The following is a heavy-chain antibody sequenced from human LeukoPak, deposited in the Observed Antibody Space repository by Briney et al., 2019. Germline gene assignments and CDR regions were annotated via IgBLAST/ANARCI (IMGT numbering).Heavy chain of an antibody. CDR3: ARWTRVTSSSISYFDL. D-gene: IGHD6-6*01. CDR1: GFTFSSYE. J-gene: IGHJ2*01. Sequence: GGSLRLSCAASGFTFSSYEMNWVRQAPGKGLDWVSYISNSGSSTYYADSVKGRFTISRDNAKNSLYLQMNSLRAEDTAVYYCARWTRVTSSSISYFDLWGRGNLVTVSS. CDR2: ISNSGSST. V-gene: IGHV3-48*03.